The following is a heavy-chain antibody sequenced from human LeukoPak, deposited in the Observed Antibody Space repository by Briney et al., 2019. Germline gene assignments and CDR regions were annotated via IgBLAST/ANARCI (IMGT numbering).Heavy chain of an antibody. V-gene: IGHV4-59*01. Sequence: SETLSLTCTVSGGSISNYYWSWIRQPPGKGLEWIGYIHYSGSTSYNPSLKSRVTISVDTSKNQFSLKLSSVTAADTAVYYCARGGGNLGYYYYMDVWGKGTTVTISS. D-gene: IGHD4-23*01. CDR1: GGSISNYY. CDR2: IHYSGST. J-gene: IGHJ6*03. CDR3: ARGGGNLGYYYYMDV.